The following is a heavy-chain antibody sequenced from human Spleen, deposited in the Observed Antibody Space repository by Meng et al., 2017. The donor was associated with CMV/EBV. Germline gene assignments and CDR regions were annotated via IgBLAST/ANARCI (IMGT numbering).Heavy chain of an antibody. V-gene: IGHV4-34*01. CDR3: ARGKKEVVWGVVIRRGGWFDP. CDR2: NSKSGSP. D-gene: IGHD2-8*02. CDR1: GCY. J-gene: IGHJ5*02. Sequence: GCYWRWSQQSGGGGLGWIRKNSKSGSPSYKQNLKSRVTITRDTSKSKVYLKLSSVTVADTAVYYCARGKKEVVWGVVIRRGGWFDPWGQGTLVTVSS.